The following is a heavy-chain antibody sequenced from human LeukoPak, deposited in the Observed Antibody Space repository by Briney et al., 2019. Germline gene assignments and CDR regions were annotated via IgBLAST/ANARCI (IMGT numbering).Heavy chain of an antibody. Sequence: GASVKVSCKASGYTFTGYYMHWVRQAPGQGLEWMGWINPNSGGTNYAQKFQGRVTMTRDTPISTAYMELSRLRSDDTAVYYCARDLRGIAVAGRYYFDYWGQGTLVTVSS. D-gene: IGHD6-19*01. CDR2: INPNSGGT. CDR3: ARDLRGIAVAGRYYFDY. J-gene: IGHJ4*02. CDR1: GYTFTGYY. V-gene: IGHV1-2*02.